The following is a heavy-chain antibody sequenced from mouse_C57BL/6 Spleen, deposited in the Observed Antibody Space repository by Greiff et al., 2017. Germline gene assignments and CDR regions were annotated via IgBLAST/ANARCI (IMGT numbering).Heavy chain of an antibody. Sequence: VQVVESGPELVKPGASVKISCKASGYAFSSSWMNWVKQRPGKGLEWIGRIYPGDGDTNYNGKFKGKATLTADKSSSTAYMQLSSLTSEDSAVYFCARRHGSSYGFAYWGQGTLVTVSA. CDR2: IYPGDGDT. V-gene: IGHV1-82*01. CDR3: ARRHGSSYGFAY. D-gene: IGHD1-1*01. CDR1: GYAFSSSW. J-gene: IGHJ3*01.